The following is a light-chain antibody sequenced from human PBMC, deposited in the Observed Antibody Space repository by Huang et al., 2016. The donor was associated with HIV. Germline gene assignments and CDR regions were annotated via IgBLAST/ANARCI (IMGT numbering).Light chain of an antibody. CDR2: GAS. V-gene: IGKV3-20*01. CDR1: QSVSSSY. J-gene: IGKJ1*01. Sequence: IVLTQSPGTLSLSLGERATLSCRASQSVSSSYLAWYQQKPGQAPRLLIYGASSRTTGIPDSVSGSGSGTDFTLTISRREPEDFAVYYCQQYGTSLTWTFGQGTKVEIK. CDR3: QQYGTSLTWT.